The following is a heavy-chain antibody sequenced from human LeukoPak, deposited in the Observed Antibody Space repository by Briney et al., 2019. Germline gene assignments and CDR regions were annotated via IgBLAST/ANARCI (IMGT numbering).Heavy chain of an antibody. D-gene: IGHD6-13*01. CDR1: GGSLSGYY. CDR2: INHRGST. CDR3: ARRQKKYSSSWYVVDP. Sequence: PSETLSLTCAVYGGSLSGYYWSWIRQPPGKGLEWIGEINHRGSTNYNPSLKRRVTISVDTSKHQFSLKLSSVTAADPAVYYCARRQKKYSSSWYVVDPWGQGTLVTVSS. V-gene: IGHV4-34*01. J-gene: IGHJ5*02.